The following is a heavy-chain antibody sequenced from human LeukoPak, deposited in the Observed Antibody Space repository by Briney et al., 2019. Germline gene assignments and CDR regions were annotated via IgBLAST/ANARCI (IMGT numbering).Heavy chain of an antibody. CDR2: INHSGST. J-gene: IGHJ6*03. CDR1: DGSFSGYY. V-gene: IGHV4-34*01. CDR3: ARGTVTSPYYYYYYMDV. D-gene: IGHD4-17*01. Sequence: SETLSLTCAVYDGSFSGYYWSWIRQPPGKGLEWIGEINHSGSTNYNPSLKSRVTISVDTSKNQFSLKLSSVTAADTAVYYCARGTVTSPYYYYYYMDVWGKGTTVTVSS.